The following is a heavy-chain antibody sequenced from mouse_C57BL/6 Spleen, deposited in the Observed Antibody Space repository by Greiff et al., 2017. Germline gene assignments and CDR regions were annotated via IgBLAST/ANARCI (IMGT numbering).Heavy chain of an antibody. J-gene: IGHJ2*01. Sequence: VQLQESGAELVRPGASVTLSCKASGYTFTDYEMHWVKQTPVHGLEWIGAIDPETGGTAYNQKFKGKAILTADKSSSTAYMELHSLTSEDSAVYYCTRGYSNHFDYWGQGTTLTVSS. D-gene: IGHD2-5*01. CDR1: GYTFTDYE. CDR3: TRGYSNHFDY. V-gene: IGHV1-15*01. CDR2: IDPETGGT.